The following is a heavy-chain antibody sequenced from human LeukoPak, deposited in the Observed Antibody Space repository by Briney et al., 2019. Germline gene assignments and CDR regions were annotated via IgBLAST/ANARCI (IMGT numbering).Heavy chain of an antibody. J-gene: IGHJ3*02. CDR3: AEEGENYAFKI. Sequence: GGSLRLSCAVSGFTFSSYAMHVVRQAPGKGLEWVSAISGSGGSTYYADSVKGRFTISRDNSKITLYLQMNSLRAEDTAIYYCAEEGENYAFKIWGQGTMVTVSS. CDR2: ISGSGGST. CDR1: GFTFSSYA. V-gene: IGHV3-23*01. D-gene: IGHD2-21*01.